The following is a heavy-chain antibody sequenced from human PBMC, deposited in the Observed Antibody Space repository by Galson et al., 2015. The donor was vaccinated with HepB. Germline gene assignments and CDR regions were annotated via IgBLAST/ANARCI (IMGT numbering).Heavy chain of an antibody. V-gene: IGHV3-23*01. CDR2: ISGSGCST. CDR3: AGHYVWGTYRSADLRY. Sequence: SLRLSCAASGFTFSSYAMSWVRQAPGKGLEWVSTISGSGCSTYYADSVKGRFTISRDNSKNTLYLQMNSLRAEDTAVYYCAGHYVWGTYRSADLRYWGQGTLVTVSS. CDR1: GFTFSSYA. D-gene: IGHD3-16*02. J-gene: IGHJ4*02.